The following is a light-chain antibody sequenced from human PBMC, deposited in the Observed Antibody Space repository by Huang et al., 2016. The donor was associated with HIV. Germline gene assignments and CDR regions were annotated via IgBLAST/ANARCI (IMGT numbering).Light chain of an antibody. CDR2: GAS. J-gene: IGKJ2*01. CDR3: QQYGTPFMYT. Sequence: IVLTQSPGTLSLSPGERATLSCRASQSVSSTYLAWYQQKPGQAPRLLIYGASNRATGIPDRFSGSGSGTDFTLTISRLEPEDFAVYYCQQYGTPFMYTFGQGTKLEIK. V-gene: IGKV3-20*01. CDR1: QSVSSTY.